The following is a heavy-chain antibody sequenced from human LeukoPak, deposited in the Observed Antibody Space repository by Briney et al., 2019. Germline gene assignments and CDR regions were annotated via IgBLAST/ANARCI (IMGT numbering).Heavy chain of an antibody. J-gene: IGHJ4*02. CDR1: GFTFSSYE. CDR2: INHSGST. CDR3: AREGELPPPTYYYDSSGYYY. Sequence: GSLRLSCAASGFTFSSYEMNWVRQPPGKGLEWIGEINHSGSTNYNPSLKSRVTISVDTSKDQFSLKLSSVTAADTAVYYCAREGELPPPTYYYDSSGYYYWGQGTLVTVSS. D-gene: IGHD3-22*01. V-gene: IGHV4-34*01.